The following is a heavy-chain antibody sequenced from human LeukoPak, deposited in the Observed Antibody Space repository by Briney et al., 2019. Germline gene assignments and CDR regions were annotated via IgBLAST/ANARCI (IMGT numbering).Heavy chain of an antibody. V-gene: IGHV3-7*01. J-gene: IGHJ4*02. CDR2: IKPDGSEK. Sequence: GGSLRLSCVASGFTFSSHHMNWVRQTPGKGLEPVATIKPDGSEKYYVDSVKGRFTISRDNAKSSLYLQMNSLRAEDTGAYFCARMSSYCDYWGQGTLVTVSS. D-gene: IGHD2-2*01. CDR3: ARMSSYCDY. CDR1: GFTFSSHH.